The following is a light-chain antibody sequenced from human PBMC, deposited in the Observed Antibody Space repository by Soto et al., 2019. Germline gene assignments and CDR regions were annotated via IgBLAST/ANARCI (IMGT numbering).Light chain of an antibody. V-gene: IGKV1D-12*01. J-gene: IGKJ4*01. Sequence: DIQMTQSPSSVSASVGDRVTFTCRASENIDNYLAWYQQKPGKAPKLLIYLASTLQSGVPSRFRGSGYGRYFSLTVSSLQPEDFATYICQQGYDLPITFGGGTKVEI. CDR2: LAS. CDR1: ENIDNY. CDR3: QQGYDLPIT.